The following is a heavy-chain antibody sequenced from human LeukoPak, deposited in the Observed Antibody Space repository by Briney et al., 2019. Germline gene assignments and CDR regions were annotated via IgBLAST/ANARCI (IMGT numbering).Heavy chain of an antibody. V-gene: IGHV4-59*01. D-gene: IGHD5-18*01. Sequence: PSETLSLTCTVSGGSISTYYWIWIRQPPGKGLEWIGYTYYNGNTNYNYYPSLKSRVTISVDTSKNLFSLKLSSVTAADTAVYYCARDFQHTYGRALGYWGQGALVTVSS. CDR2: TYYNGNT. CDR1: GGSISTYY. CDR3: ARDFQHTYGRALGY. J-gene: IGHJ4*02.